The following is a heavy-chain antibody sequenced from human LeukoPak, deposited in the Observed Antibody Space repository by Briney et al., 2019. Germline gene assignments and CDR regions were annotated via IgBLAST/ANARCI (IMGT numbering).Heavy chain of an antibody. CDR3: ARQDLRYYDSGGDFDY. V-gene: IGHV4-39*01. J-gene: IGHJ4*02. Sequence: SETLSLTCTVSGGSISSSSYYWGWIRQPPGKGLEWIVSIYYSGSTYYNPSLKSRVTISVDTSKNQFSLKLSSVTAADTAVYYCARQDLRYYDSGGDFDYWGQGTLVTVSS. D-gene: IGHD3-22*01. CDR2: IYYSGST. CDR1: GGSISSSSYY.